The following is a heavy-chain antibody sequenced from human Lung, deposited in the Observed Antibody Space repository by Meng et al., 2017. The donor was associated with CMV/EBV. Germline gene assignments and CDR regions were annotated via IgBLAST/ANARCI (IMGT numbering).Heavy chain of an antibody. J-gene: IGHJ4*02. CDR3: ARGGFTYDFWSGYDFDY. D-gene: IGHD3-3*01. CDR2: INHSGST. V-gene: IGHV4-34*01. Sequence: ESLKISCAVYGGSFSGYYWSWIRQPPGKGLEWIGEINHSGSTNYNPSLKSRVTISVDTSKNQFSLKLSSVTAADTAVYYCARGGFTYDFWSGYDFDYWGQGXLVTVSS. CDR1: GGSFSGYY.